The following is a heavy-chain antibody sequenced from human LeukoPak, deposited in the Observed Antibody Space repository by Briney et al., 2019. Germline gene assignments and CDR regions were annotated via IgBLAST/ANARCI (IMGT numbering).Heavy chain of an antibody. Sequence: GESLKISCKGSGYIFTRNWIGWVRQMPGKGLEWMGIIYPGDSDTRYSPSFQGQVTISADKSINTAYLQWSSLKASDTAMYYCARRVVNNRNWYFNLWGRGTLVTVSS. CDR2: IYPGDSDT. CDR1: GYIFTRNW. J-gene: IGHJ2*01. CDR3: ARRVVNNRNWYFNL. V-gene: IGHV5-51*01. D-gene: IGHD4-23*01.